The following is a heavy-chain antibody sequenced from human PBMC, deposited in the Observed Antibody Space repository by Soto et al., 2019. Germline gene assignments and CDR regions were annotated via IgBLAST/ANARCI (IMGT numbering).Heavy chain of an antibody. D-gene: IGHD2-2*01. Sequence: QVQLQESGPGLVKASETLSLTCAVSGDSISSCAWWSWVRQSPGKGLQWIGEIYHSGNTRNNPSLTSRVTMSVDKSTNQFSLNLMSVTDADTATYYCARDSRTGCSSTDCYMSWGRGILVTVSS. CDR1: GDSISSCAW. V-gene: IGHV4-4*02. J-gene: IGHJ5*02. CDR3: ARDSRTGCSSTDCYMS. CDR2: IYHSGNT.